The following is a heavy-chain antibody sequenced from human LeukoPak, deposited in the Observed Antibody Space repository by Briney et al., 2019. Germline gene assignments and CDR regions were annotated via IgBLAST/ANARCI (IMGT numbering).Heavy chain of an antibody. Sequence: SETLSLTCAVSGDSIGSNKWWSWVRQSPGKGPEWIGEVHRSGSTNYNPSLESRVTISVDTSKNQFSLKLNSMTAADTAVYYCARSPPWDTNIYNFDYWGQGTLVTVSS. J-gene: IGHJ4*02. CDR3: ARSPPWDTNIYNFDY. CDR1: GDSIGSNKW. V-gene: IGHV4-4*02. D-gene: IGHD1-26*01. CDR2: VHRSGST.